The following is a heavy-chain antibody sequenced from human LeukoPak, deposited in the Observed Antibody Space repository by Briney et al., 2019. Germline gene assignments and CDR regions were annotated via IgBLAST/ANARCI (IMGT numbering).Heavy chain of an antibody. CDR3: AKDLNGTWSFDY. V-gene: IGHV3-64D*06. J-gene: IGHJ4*02. CDR1: GFTFSAYF. CDR2: ISSNEYDT. D-gene: IGHD2-8*01. Sequence: GGPLRLSCSASGFTFSAYFMHWVRQAPGKGLEYVSSISSNEYDTYYADSVKGRFTISRDNSKNTLFLQMSSLRAEDTAVYYCAKDLNGTWSFDYWGQGTLVTVSS.